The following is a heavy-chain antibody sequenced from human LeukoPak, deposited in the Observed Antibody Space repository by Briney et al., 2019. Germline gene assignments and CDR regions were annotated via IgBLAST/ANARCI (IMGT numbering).Heavy chain of an antibody. CDR2: ISAYNGNT. D-gene: IGHD3-22*01. CDR1: GYTFTSYG. V-gene: IGHV1-18*01. Sequence: ASVKVSCKASGYTFTSYGISWVRQAPGQGLEWMGWISAYNGNTNYAQKLQGRVTMTTDTSTSTAYMELRSLRSDDTAVYYCARDGDSSGYSSYYYYGMDVWGQGTTVTVSS. J-gene: IGHJ6*02. CDR3: ARDGDSSGYSSYYYYGMDV.